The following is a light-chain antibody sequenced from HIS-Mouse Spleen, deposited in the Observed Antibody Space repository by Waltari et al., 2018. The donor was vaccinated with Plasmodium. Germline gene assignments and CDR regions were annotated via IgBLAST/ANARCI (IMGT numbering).Light chain of an antibody. V-gene: IGLV1-44*01. Sequence: QSVLTQPPSASGTPGQRVTISCSGSRYNIGRNPVNWYQQLPGTAPKLLIYSNNQRPSGVPDRFSGSKSGTSASLAISGLQSEDEADYYCAAWDDSLNGHVVFGGGTKLTVL. CDR3: AAWDDSLNGHVV. CDR2: SNN. J-gene: IGLJ2*01. CDR1: RYNIGRNP.